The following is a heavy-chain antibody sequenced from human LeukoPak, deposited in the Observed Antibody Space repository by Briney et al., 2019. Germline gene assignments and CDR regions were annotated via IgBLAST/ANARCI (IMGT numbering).Heavy chain of an antibody. Sequence: SVKVSCKASGGTFSSYAISWVRQAPGQGLEWMGGIIPIFGTANYAQKFQGRVTITADKSTSTAYMELSSLRSEDTAVYYCARERGYCSGGSCSTSYYYYMDVWGKGTTVTVSS. D-gene: IGHD2-15*01. CDR3: ARERGYCSGGSCSTSYYYYMDV. CDR1: GGTFSSYA. CDR2: IIPIFGTA. V-gene: IGHV1-69*06. J-gene: IGHJ6*03.